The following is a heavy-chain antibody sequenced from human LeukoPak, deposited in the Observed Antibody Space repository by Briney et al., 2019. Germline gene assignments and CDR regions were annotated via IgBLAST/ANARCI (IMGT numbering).Heavy chain of an antibody. CDR1: GFTFSSYS. J-gene: IGHJ6*03. CDR2: ISSSSSYI. CDR3: AGLLGYCSSTSCYHYYYYYMDV. Sequence: GGSLRLSCAASGFTFSSYSMNWVRQAPGKGLEWVSSISSSSSYIYYADSVKGRFTISRDNAKNSLYLQMNSLRAEDTAVYYCAGLLGYCSSTSCYHYYYYYMDVWGRGTTVTVSS. V-gene: IGHV3-21*01. D-gene: IGHD2-2*01.